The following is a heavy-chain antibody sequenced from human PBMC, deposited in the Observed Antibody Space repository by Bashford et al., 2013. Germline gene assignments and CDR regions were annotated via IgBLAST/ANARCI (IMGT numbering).Heavy chain of an antibody. Sequence: VASVKVSCKASGYTYSTYFIQWLRQAPGQGLEWMGRINPVGGNTIYAQKLQGRVTMATDTSTSTVYMELSSLRSDDTAVYYCARDHTIYGMDVWGQGTTVTVSS. D-gene: IGHD3-3*01. J-gene: IGHJ6*02. CDR3: ARDHTIYGMDV. CDR2: INPVGGNT. V-gene: IGHV1-46*04. CDR1: GYTYSTYF.